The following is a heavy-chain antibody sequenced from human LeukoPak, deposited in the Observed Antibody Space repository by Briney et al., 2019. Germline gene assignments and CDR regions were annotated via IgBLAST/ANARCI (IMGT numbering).Heavy chain of an antibody. Sequence: GGSLRLSCVASGFTFGKYWMSWVRQAPGKGLEWVANIKLDGSEKNYVDSVKGRFTISRDNAKNSLYLQMNSLRAEDTAVYYCARDEGDYSSGWYFDYWGQGTRVTVSS. D-gene: IGHD6-19*01. J-gene: IGHJ4*02. CDR1: GFTFGKYW. V-gene: IGHV3-7*01. CDR3: ARDEGDYSSGWYFDY. CDR2: IKLDGSEK.